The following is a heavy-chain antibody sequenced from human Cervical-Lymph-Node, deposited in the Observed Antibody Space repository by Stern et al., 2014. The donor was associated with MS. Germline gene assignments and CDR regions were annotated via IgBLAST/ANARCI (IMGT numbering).Heavy chain of an antibody. J-gene: IGHJ4*02. D-gene: IGHD6-19*01. Sequence: EVQLVESGGGLVQRGGSLRLSCAASGFTGRSNYMSWVRQAPGKGLEWVSLIYSGGTTYYADSVKGRFTISRDNSKNTLYLQMNSLRAEDTAMFYCASGSGWYRADYWGQGTLVTVSS. CDR3: ASGSGWYRADY. V-gene: IGHV3-66*02. CDR1: GFTGRSNY. CDR2: IYSGGTT.